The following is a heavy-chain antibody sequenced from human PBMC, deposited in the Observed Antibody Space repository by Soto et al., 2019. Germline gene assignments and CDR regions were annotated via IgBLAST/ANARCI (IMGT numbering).Heavy chain of an antibody. J-gene: IGHJ4*02. CDR3: TKLQTCASVY. CDR1: GFTFSTYA. V-gene: IGHV3-23*01. CDR2: ISADGGAT. Sequence: GSLRLSCAASGFTFSTYAMTWFRQAPGKGLEWVSAISADGGATFHADSVKGRFTISRDNSRNTLYLQMNSLRVEDTAVYFCTKLQTCASVYWGPGTQVTVSS.